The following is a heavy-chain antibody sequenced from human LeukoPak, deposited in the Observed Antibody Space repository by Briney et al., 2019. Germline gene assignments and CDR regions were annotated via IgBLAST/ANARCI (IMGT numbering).Heavy chain of an antibody. CDR1: GGSISSYY. CDR3: ARDHSSSWYFWFDP. D-gene: IGHD6-13*01. Sequence: SETLSLTCTVSGGSISSYYWSWIRQPPGKGLEWIGYIYYSGSTNYNPSLKSRVTISVDTSKNQFSQKLSSVTAADTAVYYCARDHSSSWYFWFDPWGQGTLVTVSS. V-gene: IGHV4-59*01. J-gene: IGHJ5*02. CDR2: IYYSGST.